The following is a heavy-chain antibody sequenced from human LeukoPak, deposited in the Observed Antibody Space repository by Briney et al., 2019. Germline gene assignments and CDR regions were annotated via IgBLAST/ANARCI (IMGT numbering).Heavy chain of an antibody. V-gene: IGHV3-74*01. CDR2: ITSDGSGT. J-gene: IGHJ4*02. CDR3: VRDSDYVGGDFDY. CDR1: GFTFSSYW. D-gene: IGHD4-17*01. Sequence: TGGSLRLSCAASGFTFSSYWMDWVRQAPGKGLVWVSRITSDGSGTTYADSVKGRFTISRDNAKNTLYLQMNSLRAEDTAVYYCVRDSDYVGGDFDYWGQGILVTVSS.